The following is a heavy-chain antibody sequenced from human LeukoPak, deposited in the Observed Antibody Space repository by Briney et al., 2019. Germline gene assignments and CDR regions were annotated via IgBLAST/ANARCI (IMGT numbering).Heavy chain of an antibody. CDR3: ARYRRDGSIFACDL. V-gene: IGHV4-4*09. J-gene: IGHJ3*01. CDR1: GGSISGYY. CDR2: IHSSGST. Sequence: PSETLSLTCTDPGGSISGYYWSWIRQSPGGGLEWFGFIHSSGSTNYNPSLKSRVTMSVDMSKNQFSLDMTSVTAADTAVYYCARYRRDGSIFACDLWGQGTMVTVSS. D-gene: IGHD3-3*02.